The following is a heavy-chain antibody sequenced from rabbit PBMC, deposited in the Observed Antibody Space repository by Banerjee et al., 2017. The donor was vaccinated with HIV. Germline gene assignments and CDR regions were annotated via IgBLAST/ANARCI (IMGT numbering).Heavy chain of an antibody. CDR1: GFSFSSSYY. CDR3: ARGLLIGDL. Sequence: QEQLVESGGGLVQPEGSLTLTCTASGFSFSSSYYICWVRQAPRKGLEWIACIVAGSDGMTYYASWAKGRITISKTSSTTVTLQMTSLTAADTATYFCARGLLIGDLWGPGTLVTVS. CDR2: IVAGSDGMT. D-gene: IGHD4-2*01. V-gene: IGHV1S45*01. J-gene: IGHJ4*01.